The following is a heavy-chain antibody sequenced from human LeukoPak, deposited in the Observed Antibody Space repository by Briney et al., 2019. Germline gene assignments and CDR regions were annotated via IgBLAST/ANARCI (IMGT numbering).Heavy chain of an antibody. J-gene: IGHJ2*01. D-gene: IGHD6-19*01. CDR3: ARKIGGAVAGNWYFDL. Sequence: PGGSLRLSCAASGFTFSSYAMHWVRQAPGKGLEGVAVISYDGSNKYYADSVKGRFTISRDNSKNTLYLQMNSLRAEDTAVYYCARKIGGAVAGNWYFDLWGRGTLVIVSS. CDR2: ISYDGSNK. CDR1: GFTFSSYA. V-gene: IGHV3-30-3*01.